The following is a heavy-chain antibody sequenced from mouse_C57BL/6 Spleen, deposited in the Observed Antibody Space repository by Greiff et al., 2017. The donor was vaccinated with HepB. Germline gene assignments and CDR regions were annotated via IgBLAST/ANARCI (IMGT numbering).Heavy chain of an antibody. J-gene: IGHJ3*01. V-gene: IGHV1-55*01. CDR2: IYPGSGTT. D-gene: IGHD2-4*01. Sequence: QVQLKQPGAELVKPGASVKMSCKASGYTFTSYWITWVKQRPGQGLEWIGDIYPGSGTTSYNQKFKGKATLTVDQSSSTAYMQLNSLTSEDSAVYYCARGRDYAWFAYWGQGTLVTVSA. CDR1: GYTFTSYW. CDR3: ARGRDYAWFAY.